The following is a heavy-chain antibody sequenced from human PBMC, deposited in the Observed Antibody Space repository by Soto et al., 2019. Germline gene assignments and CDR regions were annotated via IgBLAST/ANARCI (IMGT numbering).Heavy chain of an antibody. V-gene: IGHV1-18*01. CDR1: GYSFSNYG. CDR3: ARDVWGTAAAGSYYFDY. J-gene: IGHJ4*02. Sequence: ASVKVSCKTSGYSFSNYGVAWVRQAPGQGLERMGWISGYNENTNSAKHLQDRITMTTDTFMSTAYMELRSLRSDDTAIYYCARDVWGTAAAGSYYFDYWGQGTVVTVSS. D-gene: IGHD6-25*01. CDR2: ISGYNENT.